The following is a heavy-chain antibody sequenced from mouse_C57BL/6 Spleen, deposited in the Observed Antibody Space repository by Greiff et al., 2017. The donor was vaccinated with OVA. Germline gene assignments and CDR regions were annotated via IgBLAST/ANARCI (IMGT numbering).Heavy chain of an antibody. D-gene: IGHD1-1*01. CDR1: GYAFSSYW. CDR2: IYPGDGDT. Sequence: QVQLKESGAELVKPGASVKISCKASGYAFSSYWMNWVKQRPGKGLEWIGQIYPGDGDTNYNGKFKGKATLTADKSSSTAYMQLSSLTSEDSAVYFCARGLTTVVGRAMDYWGQGTSVTVSS. V-gene: IGHV1-80*01. CDR3: ARGLTTVVGRAMDY. J-gene: IGHJ4*01.